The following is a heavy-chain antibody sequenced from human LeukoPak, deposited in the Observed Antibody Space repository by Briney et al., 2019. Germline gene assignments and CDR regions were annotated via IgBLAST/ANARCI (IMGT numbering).Heavy chain of an antibody. CDR2: ISGSGDNT. V-gene: IGHV3-23*01. D-gene: IGHD3-22*01. Sequence: GGSLMLSCAASGFTFSSYATSWVRQAPGKGLEGVSGISGSGDNTYYADSVKGRFTISRDNSKNTLYVQVNSLGTEDTAAYYCAKGSYYDSSGSFYFDYWGQGTLVTVSS. J-gene: IGHJ4*02. CDR3: AKGSYYDSSGSFYFDY. CDR1: GFTFSSYA.